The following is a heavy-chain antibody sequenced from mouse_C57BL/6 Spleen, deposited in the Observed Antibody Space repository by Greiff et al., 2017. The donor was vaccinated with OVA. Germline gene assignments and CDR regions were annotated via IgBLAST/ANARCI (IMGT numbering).Heavy chain of an antibody. CDR3: ERRVGGYFDY. J-gene: IGHJ2*01. CDR2: LSYDGSN. CDR1: GYSITSGYY. V-gene: IGHV3-6*01. D-gene: IGHD1-1*01. Sequence: VQPQQSGPGLVKPSQSLSLTCSVTGYSITSGYYWHWIRQFPGNKLEWMGYLSYDGSNNDNPSLKNRISITRDTSKNQLFLKLNTVTTEDTATYYCERRVGGYFDYWGQGTTLTVSS.